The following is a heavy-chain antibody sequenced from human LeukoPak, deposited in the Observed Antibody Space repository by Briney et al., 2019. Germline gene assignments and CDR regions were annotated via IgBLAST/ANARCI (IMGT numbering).Heavy chain of an antibody. V-gene: IGHV1-8*01. J-gene: IGHJ6*02. CDR1: GYTFTSYD. CDR3: ARGKLELRTYYSYGMDV. CDR2: MNPNSGNT. Sequence: ASVKVSCKASGYTFTSYDINWVRQATGQGLEWMGWMNPNSGNTGYAQKFQGRVTMTRNTSISTAYMELSSLRSEDTAVYYCARGKLELRTYYSYGMDVWGQGTTVTVSS. D-gene: IGHD1-7*01.